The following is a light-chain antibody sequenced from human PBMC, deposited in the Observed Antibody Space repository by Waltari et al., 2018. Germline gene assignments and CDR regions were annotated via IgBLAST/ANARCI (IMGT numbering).Light chain of an antibody. CDR3: VAWDDSLSATV. CDR2: RND. CDR1: SSTIGSNY. J-gene: IGLJ3*02. Sequence: QSVLTQPPSASGTPGQRVTISCSVSSSTIGSNYVYWYQHLPGTAPKLLIYRNDQRPSGVPDRFSGSKSGTSASLAISELRSEDEADYYCVAWDDSLSATVFGGGTKLTVL. V-gene: IGLV1-47*01.